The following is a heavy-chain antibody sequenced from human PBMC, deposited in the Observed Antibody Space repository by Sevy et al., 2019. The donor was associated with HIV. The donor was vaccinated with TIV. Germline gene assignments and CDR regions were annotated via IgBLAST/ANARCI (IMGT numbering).Heavy chain of an antibody. CDR1: GFTFSTYA. D-gene: IGHD3-10*01. CDR2: ISLSGGDT. J-gene: IGHJ4*02. V-gene: IGHV3-23*01. Sequence: GGSLRLSCAASGFTFSTYAMTWVRQAPGKGLEWVSVISLSGGDTYYANSVKGRFTISRDNSKNTLYLQMNSLTAEDTAVYYCAKDRVSGTYYTGDLDYWGQGTLVTVSS. CDR3: AKDRVSGTYYTGDLDY.